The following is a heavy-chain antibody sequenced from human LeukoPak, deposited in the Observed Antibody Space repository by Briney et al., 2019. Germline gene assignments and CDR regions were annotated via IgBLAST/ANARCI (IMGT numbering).Heavy chain of an antibody. CDR1: GFIFNSYG. J-gene: IGHJ4*02. CDR3: AKDQLNRFCSGGSCSATHDY. V-gene: IGHV3-23*01. CDR2: ITGSTGST. D-gene: IGHD2-15*01. Sequence: GGTLRLSCAASGFIFNSYGMSWVRQAPGEGLEWVSSITGSTGSTYYADSVKGRFTISRDNSRNTLYLQMNSLRAEDTAVYYCAKDQLNRFCSGGSCSATHDYWGQGTLVTVSS.